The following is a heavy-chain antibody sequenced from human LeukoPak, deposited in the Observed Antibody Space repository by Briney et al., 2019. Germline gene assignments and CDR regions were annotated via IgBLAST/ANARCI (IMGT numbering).Heavy chain of an antibody. D-gene: IGHD2-21*02. Sequence: SETLSLTCTVSGGSISSSSYYWGWIRQPPGKGLEWIGSIYYSGSTYYNPSLKSRVTISVDTSKNQFSLKLSSVTAADTAVYYCARPRQGDYYFDYWGQGTLVTVSS. CDR2: IYYSGST. CDR3: ARPRQGDYYFDY. J-gene: IGHJ4*02. CDR1: GGSISSSSYY. V-gene: IGHV4-39*01.